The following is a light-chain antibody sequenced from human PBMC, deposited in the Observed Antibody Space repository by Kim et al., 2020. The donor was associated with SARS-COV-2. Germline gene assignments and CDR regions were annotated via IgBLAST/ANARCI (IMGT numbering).Light chain of an antibody. V-gene: IGLV9-49*01. CDR1: SGYSNYK. CDR3: GADHGSGSNFFVV. J-gene: IGLJ2*01. CDR2: VGTGGIVG. Sequence: QPVLTQPPSASASLGASVTLTCTLSSGYSNYKVDWYQQRPGKGPRFVMRVGTGGIVGSKGDGIPYRFSVLGSGLNRYLTIKNIQEEDESDYHCGADHGSGSNFFVVFGGGTKLTVL.